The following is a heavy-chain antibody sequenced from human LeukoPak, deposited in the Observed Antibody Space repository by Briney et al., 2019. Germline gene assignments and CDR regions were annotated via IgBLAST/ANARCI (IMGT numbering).Heavy chain of an antibody. V-gene: IGHV3-23*01. J-gene: IGHJ4*02. D-gene: IGHD5-18*01. Sequence: GGSLRLSCAASGNYWMHWVRQAPGKGLEWVSAISGSGGSTYYADSVKGRFTISRDNSKNTLYPQMNSLRAEDTAVYYCAKVFSYGPPGFDYWGQGTLVTVSS. CDR1: GNYW. CDR2: ISGSGGST. CDR3: AKVFSYGPPGFDY.